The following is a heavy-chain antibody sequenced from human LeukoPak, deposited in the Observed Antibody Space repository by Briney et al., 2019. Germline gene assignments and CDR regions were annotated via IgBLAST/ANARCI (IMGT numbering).Heavy chain of an antibody. CDR3: ARAPTHYYDSSGYYPYYFDY. CDR2: ISYDGSNK. D-gene: IGHD3-22*01. CDR1: GFTFSSYA. Sequence: GGSLRLSCAASGFTFSSYAMHWVRQAPGKGLEWVAVISYDGSNKYYADSVKGRFTISRDNSKNTLYLQMNSLRAEDTAVYYCARAPTHYYDSSGYYPYYFDYWGQGTLVTVSS. V-gene: IGHV3-30-3*01. J-gene: IGHJ4*02.